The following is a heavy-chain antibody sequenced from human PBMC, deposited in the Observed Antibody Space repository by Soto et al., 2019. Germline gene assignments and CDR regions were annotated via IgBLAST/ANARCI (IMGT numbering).Heavy chain of an antibody. J-gene: IGHJ5*02. Sequence: QVHLVQSGAEVKKPGSSVKVSCKASGDTFSTYTLNWVRQAPGQGLEWMGRIIPLLGIANYTQMFQGRVTFTADKSTSTAYMELTSLRSEDTAVYYCARRRITMLRGTYITNWFDPWGQGTLVTVSS. V-gene: IGHV1-69*02. CDR3: ARRRITMLRGTYITNWFDP. CDR2: IIPLLGIA. CDR1: GDTFSTYT. D-gene: IGHD3-10*01.